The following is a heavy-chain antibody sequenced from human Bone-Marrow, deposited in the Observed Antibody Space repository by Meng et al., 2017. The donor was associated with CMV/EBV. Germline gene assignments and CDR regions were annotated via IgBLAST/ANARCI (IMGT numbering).Heavy chain of an antibody. J-gene: IGHJ3*02. CDR3: ATYSGGAFDI. V-gene: IGHV4-59*01. D-gene: IGHD2-21*01. CDR1: GDFITSNY. CDR2: IYYTGST. Sequence: ESLKISCIVSGDFITSNYWTWIRQPPGKGLEWIGYIYYTGSTHYNPSLKSRITISLDMSKNQFSLNLSSVTAADTAVYYCATYSGGAFDIWGQGTKVTVSS.